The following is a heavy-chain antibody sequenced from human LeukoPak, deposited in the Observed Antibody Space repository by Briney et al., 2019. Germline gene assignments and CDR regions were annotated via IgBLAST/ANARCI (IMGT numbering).Heavy chain of an antibody. J-gene: IGHJ4*02. CDR1: GFTFDDYA. CDR2: ISWNSGSI. CDR3: AKEVSSGFDY. Sequence: GGSLRLYCAASGFTFDDYAMHWVRQAPGKGLEWVSGISWNSGSIGYADSVKGRFTISRDNAKNSLYLQMNSLRAEDTALYYCAKEVSSGFDYWGQGTLVTVSS. D-gene: IGHD6-19*01. V-gene: IGHV3-9*01.